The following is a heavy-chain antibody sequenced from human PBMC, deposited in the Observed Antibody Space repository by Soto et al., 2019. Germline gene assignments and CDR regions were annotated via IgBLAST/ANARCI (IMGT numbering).Heavy chain of an antibody. Sequence: QVQLQESGPGLVKPSGTLSLTCAVSSGSISSSNWWSWVRQPPGKGLERIGEIYHSGSTNYNPSLKSRVTISVDKSKNQFSLKLSSVTAADTAVYYCARVYCSGGSCYPRYYYYMDVWGKGTTVTVSS. CDR3: ARVYCSGGSCYPRYYYYMDV. CDR2: IYHSGST. CDR1: SGSISSSNW. J-gene: IGHJ6*03. V-gene: IGHV4-4*02. D-gene: IGHD2-15*01.